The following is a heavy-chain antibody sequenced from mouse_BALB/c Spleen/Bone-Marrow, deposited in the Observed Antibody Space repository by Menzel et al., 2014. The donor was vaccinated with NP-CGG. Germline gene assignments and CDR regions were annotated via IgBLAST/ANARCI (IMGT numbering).Heavy chain of an antibody. J-gene: IGHJ2*01. CDR2: INPDSSTI. CDR3: ARLYYYGNFAY. Sequence: EVKLLESGGGLVQPGGSLKLFCAASGFDFSRYWMSWVRQAPGKGLEWIGEINPDSSTINYTPSLKDKFIISRDNAKNRLYLQMSKVRSEDTALYYCARLYYYGNFAYWGQGTTLTVSS. CDR1: GFDFSRYW. D-gene: IGHD1-1*01. V-gene: IGHV4-1*02.